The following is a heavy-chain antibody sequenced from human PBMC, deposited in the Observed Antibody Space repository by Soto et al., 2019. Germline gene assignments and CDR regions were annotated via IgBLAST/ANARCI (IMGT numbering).Heavy chain of an antibody. D-gene: IGHD6-13*01. J-gene: IGHJ4*02. CDR2: ISYDGSNK. CDR1: GSTFSSYA. Sequence: GGSLRLSCAASGSTFSSYAMHWVRQAPGKGLEWVAVISYDGSNKYYADSVKGRFTISRDNAKNSLYLQMNSLRDEDTAVYYCARDGGQQLVFDSWGQGTLVTVSS. CDR3: ARDGGQQLVFDS. V-gene: IGHV3-30-3*01.